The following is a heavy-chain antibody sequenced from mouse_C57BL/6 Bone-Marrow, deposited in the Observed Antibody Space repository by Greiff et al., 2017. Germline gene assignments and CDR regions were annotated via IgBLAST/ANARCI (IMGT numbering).Heavy chain of an antibody. D-gene: IGHD1-1*01. CDR3: TRGGPYYYGSRRYFDV. CDR2: IDPETGGT. CDR1: GYTFTDYE. Sequence: QVQLQQSGAELVRPGASVTLSCKASGYTFTDYEMHWVKQTPVHGLEWIGAIDPETGGTAYNQKFKGKAILTADKSSSIAYMELRSLTSEDSAVYYCTRGGPYYYGSRRYFDVWGTGTTVTVSS. J-gene: IGHJ1*03. V-gene: IGHV1-15*01.